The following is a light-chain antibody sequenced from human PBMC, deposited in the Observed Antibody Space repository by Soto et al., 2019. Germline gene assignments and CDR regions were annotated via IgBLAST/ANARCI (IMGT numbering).Light chain of an antibody. Sequence: QSALTQPASVSGSPGLSITISCTGTSSDVGSYNLVSWYQQHPGKAPKLMIYEGSKRPSGVSNRFSGSKSGNTASLTISGLQAEDEADYYCCSYAGTLYVFGTGTKLTVL. CDR1: SSDVGSYNL. CDR3: CSYAGTLYV. CDR2: EGS. V-gene: IGLV2-23*01. J-gene: IGLJ1*01.